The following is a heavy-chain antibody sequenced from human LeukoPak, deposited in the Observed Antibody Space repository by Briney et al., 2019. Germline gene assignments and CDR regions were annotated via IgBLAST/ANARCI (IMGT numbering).Heavy chain of an antibody. CDR1: GYTFTSVD. CDR3: ARGGGAYDSSGRIFDY. Sequence: ASVKVSCKASGYTFTSVDINWLRQATGQGLEWMGIINPSGGSTSYAQKFQGRVTMTRDMSTSTVYMELSSQRSEDTAVYYCARGGGAYDSSGRIFDYWGQGTLVTVSS. CDR2: INPSGGST. V-gene: IGHV1-46*01. D-gene: IGHD3-22*01. J-gene: IGHJ4*02.